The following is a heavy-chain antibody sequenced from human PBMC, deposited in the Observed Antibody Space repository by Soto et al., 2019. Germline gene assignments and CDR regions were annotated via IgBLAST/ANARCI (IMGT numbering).Heavy chain of an antibody. V-gene: IGHV3-11*01. CDR2: ITETGGAM. J-gene: IGHJ3*02. CDR1: GFSFSDYD. CDR3: ARERASGYKAGDAFET. Sequence: QVRLAESGGGLVKPGGSLRLSCEASGFSFSDYDMSWIRQAPGKGQEWVSDITETGGAMHYADSVKGRFSVSRENARNSLYLQMNRMRAEDTAVYYCARERASGYKAGDAFETWGEGTMVTVSS. D-gene: IGHD3-9*01.